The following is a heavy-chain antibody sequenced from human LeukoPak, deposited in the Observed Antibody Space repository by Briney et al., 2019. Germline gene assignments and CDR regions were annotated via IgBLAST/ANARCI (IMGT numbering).Heavy chain of an antibody. Sequence: PGGSLRLSCAASGFTFSSYSMNWVRQAPGKGLEWVSSISSSSSYIYYADSVKGRLTISRDNAKNSLYLQMNSLRAEGTAVYYCARASVGTTPSWGQGTLVTVSS. CDR2: ISSSSSYI. CDR1: GFTFSSYS. CDR3: ARASVGTTPS. D-gene: IGHD1-1*01. V-gene: IGHV3-21*01. J-gene: IGHJ4*02.